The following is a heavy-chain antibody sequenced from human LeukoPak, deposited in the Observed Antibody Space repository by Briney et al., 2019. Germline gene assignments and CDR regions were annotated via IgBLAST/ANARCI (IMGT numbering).Heavy chain of an antibody. Sequence: GGSLRLSCAASGFTFSSYAMSWVRQAPGKGLEWVSSISSSSSYIYYADSVKGRFTISRDNAKNSLYLQMNSLRAEDTAVYYCARDKRLTRYSGYGRGDYWGQGTLVTVSS. CDR3: ARDKRLTRYSGYGRGDY. CDR2: ISSSSSYI. D-gene: IGHD5-12*01. J-gene: IGHJ4*02. CDR1: GFTFSSYA. V-gene: IGHV3-21*01.